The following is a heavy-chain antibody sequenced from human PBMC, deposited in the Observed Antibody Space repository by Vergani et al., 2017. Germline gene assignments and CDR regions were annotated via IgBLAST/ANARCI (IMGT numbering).Heavy chain of an antibody. D-gene: IGHD2-21*01. V-gene: IGHV3-30*02. CDR3: ANCGSAGNVGVAYFGVDV. J-gene: IGHJ6*04. CDR2: IRYDGSSE. Sequence: QVQILQSGGGVVQPGGSLRLSCTLSGFTLNTYGIHWVRQAPGQGLEWVSFIRYDGSSEYYGDSVKGRFTISRDKSQNTVNLQMNSLRTEDTAVYFCANCGSAGNVGVAYFGVDVWGGGTTVTVSS. CDR1: GFTLNTYG.